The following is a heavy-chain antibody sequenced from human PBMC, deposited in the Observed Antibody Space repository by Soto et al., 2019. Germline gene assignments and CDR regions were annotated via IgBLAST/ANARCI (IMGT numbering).Heavy chain of an antibody. CDR3: AHLMITYGGVVGDDAFDV. D-gene: IGHD3-16*02. Sequence: QITLKESGPTEVKPTETLALTCTFSGFSLATKGVGVGWIRQPPGEALAWIAVIYWDDDRHYSPSLETRLRITKDTSKNQVVLTMTNMDFVDTATYYCAHLMITYGGVVGDDAFDVWGQGTVVTVSS. V-gene: IGHV2-5*02. J-gene: IGHJ3*01. CDR2: IYWDDDR. CDR1: GFSLATKGVG.